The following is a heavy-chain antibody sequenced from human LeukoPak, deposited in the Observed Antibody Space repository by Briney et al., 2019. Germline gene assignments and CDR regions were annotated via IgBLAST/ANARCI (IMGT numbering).Heavy chain of an antibody. CDR2: IKSKTHGGTT. CDR3: TTDPATYYYDSIGYCEKWFDP. D-gene: IGHD3-22*01. Sequence: GGSLRLSCSASGFLFSNAWMSWVRQAPGKGLEWVGRIKSKTHGGTTDYATPVKGRFTISRDDSKNTLYLQMNSLNSEDTAVYYCTTDPATYYYDSIGYCEKWFDPWGQGTLVTVSS. CDR1: GFLFSNAW. V-gene: IGHV3-15*01. J-gene: IGHJ5*02.